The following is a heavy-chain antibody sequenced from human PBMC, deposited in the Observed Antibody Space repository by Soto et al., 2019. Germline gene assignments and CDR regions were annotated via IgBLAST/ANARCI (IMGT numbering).Heavy chain of an antibody. CDR2: ISAYNGNT. V-gene: IGHV1-18*01. Sequence: ASVKVSFKASGYTFTSYGISWVRQAPGQGLEWMGWISAYNGNTNYAQKLQGRVTMTTDTSTSTAYMELRSLRSDDTAVYYCARDNYYDSSGYYYYYYYGMDVWGQGTTVTVSS. CDR3: ARDNYYDSSGYYYYYYYGMDV. CDR1: GYTFTSYG. D-gene: IGHD3-22*01. J-gene: IGHJ6*02.